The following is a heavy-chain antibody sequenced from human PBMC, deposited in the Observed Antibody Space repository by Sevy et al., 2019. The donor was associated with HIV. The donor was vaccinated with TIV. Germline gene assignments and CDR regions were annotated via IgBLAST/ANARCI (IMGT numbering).Heavy chain of an antibody. CDR3: ARDSDGSGHYYADYFDY. Sequence: ASVKVSCKASGYTFTTYPIGWVRQAPGQGLEWMGWISTYSGETRDAQKFQGRATMTTDTSTSTAYRGLRSLRSDDTAVYYCARDSDGSGHYYADYFDYWGQGTLVTVSS. J-gene: IGHJ4*02. V-gene: IGHV1-18*01. CDR1: GYTFTTYP. D-gene: IGHD3-22*01. CDR2: ISTYSGET.